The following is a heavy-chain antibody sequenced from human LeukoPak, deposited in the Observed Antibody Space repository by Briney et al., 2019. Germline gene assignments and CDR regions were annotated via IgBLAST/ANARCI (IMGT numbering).Heavy chain of an antibody. V-gene: IGHV4-61*02. CDR1: GGSISSGSYY. Sequence: SQTLSLTCTVSGGSISSGSYYWSWIRQPAGKGLEWIGRIYTSGSTNYNPSLKSRVTISVDTSKNQFSLKLSSVTAADTAVYYCARGGGAAPYYYYYMDVWGKGTTVTISS. CDR2: IYTSGST. CDR3: ARGGGAAPYYYYYMDV. D-gene: IGHD3-16*01. J-gene: IGHJ6*03.